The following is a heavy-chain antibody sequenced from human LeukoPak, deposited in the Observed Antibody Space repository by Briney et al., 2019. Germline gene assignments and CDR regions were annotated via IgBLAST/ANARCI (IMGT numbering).Heavy chain of an antibody. CDR3: ARWDLYYYYGMDV. Sequence: ASVKVSCKASGGTFSSYAISWVRQAPGQGLEWMGWISAYNGNTNYAQKLQGRVTMTTDTSTSTAYMELRSLRSDDTAVYYCARWDLYYYYGMDVWGQGTTVTVSS. J-gene: IGHJ6*02. CDR2: ISAYNGNT. CDR1: GGTFSSYA. V-gene: IGHV1-18*01. D-gene: IGHD1-26*01.